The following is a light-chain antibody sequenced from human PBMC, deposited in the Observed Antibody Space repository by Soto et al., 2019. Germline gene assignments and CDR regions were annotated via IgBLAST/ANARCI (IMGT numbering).Light chain of an antibody. CDR3: RSYAGSSYV. Sequence: QSVLTQPASVSGSPGQSITISCTGTSSDVGSYNLVSWYQQRPGKAPKLMIYEGSKRPSGVSNRFSGSKSGNTASLTISGLQAEDEADYYCRSYAGSSYVFGTGTKLTVL. CDR1: SSDVGSYNL. CDR2: EGS. J-gene: IGLJ1*01. V-gene: IGLV2-23*01.